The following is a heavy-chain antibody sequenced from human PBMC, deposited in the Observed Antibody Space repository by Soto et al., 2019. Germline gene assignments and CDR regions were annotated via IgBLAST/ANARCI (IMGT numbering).Heavy chain of an antibody. J-gene: IGHJ3*02. D-gene: IGHD2-2*01. CDR2: ISKSGSTI. V-gene: IGHV3-11*01. CDR1: GFTFSDHY. Sequence: QVQLVESGGGLVEAGGSLRLSCAASGFTFSDHYMSWIRQAPGKGLEWISHISKSGSTIYYADSVKGRFTISRDSAKTSLYLQMNSLRAEDTAVYYCAGGPADSYDVFHIWGQGTVVTVSS. CDR3: AGGPADSYDVFHI.